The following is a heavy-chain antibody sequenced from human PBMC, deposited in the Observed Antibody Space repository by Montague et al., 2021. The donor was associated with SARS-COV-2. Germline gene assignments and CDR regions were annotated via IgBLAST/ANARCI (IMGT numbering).Heavy chain of an antibody. CDR1: GASFSDNY. D-gene: IGHD3-22*01. CDR3: ASGRALFNMIVVVMTGGEYYFDS. CDR2: VNHRGTS. J-gene: IGHJ4*02. Sequence: SETLSLTCAVYGASFSDNYWSWIRKPPWKGMEWIWEVNHRGTSNSNPSPTSRVSISVDTATNQFSLYLGSVTAADTAVYYYASGRALFNMIVVVMTGGEYYFDSWGQGTLVTVSS. V-gene: IGHV4-34*01.